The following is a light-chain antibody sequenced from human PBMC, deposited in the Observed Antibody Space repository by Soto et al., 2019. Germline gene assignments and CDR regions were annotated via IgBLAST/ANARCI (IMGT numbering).Light chain of an antibody. CDR2: DVS. CDR3: CSYAGSYTYV. J-gene: IGLJ7*01. Sequence: QSALTQPRSVSGSPGQSVTISCTGTSSDVGGYNYVSWYQQYPGKAPKLMIYDVSKRPSGVPDRFSGSKSGNTASLTISGLQAEDEADYYCCSYAGSYTYVFGTGTQLTVL. V-gene: IGLV2-11*01. CDR1: SSDVGGYNY.